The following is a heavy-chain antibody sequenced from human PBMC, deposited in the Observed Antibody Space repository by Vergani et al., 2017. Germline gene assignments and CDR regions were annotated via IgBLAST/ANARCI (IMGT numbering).Heavy chain of an antibody. Sequence: EVQLVESGGGLIQPGGSLRLSCAASGITVSSNYMSWVRQAPGKGLEWVSVIYSGGSTYYADSVKGRFTISRDNSKNTLYLQMNSRRAEDTAVYYCARGSGYSSSWYNHWGQGTLVTVSS. CDR2: IYSGGST. CDR3: ARGSGYSSSWYNH. CDR1: GITVSSNY. D-gene: IGHD6-13*01. V-gene: IGHV3-53*01. J-gene: IGHJ5*02.